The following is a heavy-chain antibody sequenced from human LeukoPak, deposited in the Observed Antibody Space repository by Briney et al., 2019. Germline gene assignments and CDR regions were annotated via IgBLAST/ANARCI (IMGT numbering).Heavy chain of an antibody. J-gene: IGHJ4*02. Sequence: SETLSLTCIVSGYSISSGYFWGWIRQPPGKGLEWIGRIYHSGSTYYYPSPKSRVTISVDTSKNQFSLRLRSVTAADTAVYYCARAREPLELTYYFDFWGQGTLVTVSS. D-gene: IGHD1-7*01. CDR3: ARAREPLELTYYFDF. CDR2: IYHSGST. CDR1: GYSISSGYF. V-gene: IGHV4-38-2*02.